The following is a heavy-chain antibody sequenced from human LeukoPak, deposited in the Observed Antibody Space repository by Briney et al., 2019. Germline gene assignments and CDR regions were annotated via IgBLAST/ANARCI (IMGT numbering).Heavy chain of an antibody. CDR2: ISYSGST. CDR1: GGSISSYY. D-gene: IGHD3-22*01. V-gene: IGHV4-59*01. J-gene: IGHJ5*02. Sequence: SETLSLTCTVSGGSISSYYWSWLRQPPGKGLEWIGYISYSGSTNYNPSLKSRVTMSVDTSKKQFSLKLRSVTAADTAVYYCARDIGTPYYYDSSGYYSGWFDPWGQGTLVTVSS. CDR3: ARDIGTPYYYDSSGYYSGWFDP.